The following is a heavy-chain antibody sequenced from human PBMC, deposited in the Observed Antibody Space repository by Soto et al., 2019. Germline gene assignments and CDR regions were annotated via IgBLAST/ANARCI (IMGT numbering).Heavy chain of an antibody. CDR2: INHSGST. CDR3: ARVPDR. J-gene: IGHJ5*02. CDR1: GGSISSSSYY. D-gene: IGHD2-2*01. V-gene: IGHV4-61*05. Sequence: SETLSLTCTVSGGSISSSSYYWSWIRQPPGKGLEWIGYINHSGSTNYNPSLKSRVTISVDTSKNRFSLKLSSVTAADTAVYYCARVPDRWGQGTLVTVSS.